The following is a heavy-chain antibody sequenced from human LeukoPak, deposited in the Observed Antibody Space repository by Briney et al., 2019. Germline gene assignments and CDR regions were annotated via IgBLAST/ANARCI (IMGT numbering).Heavy chain of an antibody. J-gene: IGHJ6*02. CDR1: GYTFTGYY. Sequence: ASVKVSCKASGYTFTGYYMHWVRQAPGQGLEWMGRINPNSGGTNYAQKFRGRVTMTRDTSISTAYMELSRLRSDDTAVYYCAREASSIRVVYYYGMDAWGQGTTVTVSS. V-gene: IGHV1-2*06. CDR2: INPNSGGT. D-gene: IGHD2-15*01. CDR3: AREASSIRVVYYYGMDA.